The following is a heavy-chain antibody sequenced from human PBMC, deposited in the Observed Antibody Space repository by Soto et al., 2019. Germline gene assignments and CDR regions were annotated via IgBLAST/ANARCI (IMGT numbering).Heavy chain of an antibody. CDR3: VKDSHELATFMSY. J-gene: IGHJ4*02. Sequence: GGSLRLSCAASGFTFSSYGMHWVRQAPGKGLEWVAVISYDGSNKFYADSVKGRFTISRDNSRHTLFLQMNSLTPEDTAVFYCVKDSHELATFMSYWGQGTLVTVSS. V-gene: IGHV3-30*18. CDR1: GFTFSSYG. CDR2: ISYDGSNK. D-gene: IGHD5-12*01.